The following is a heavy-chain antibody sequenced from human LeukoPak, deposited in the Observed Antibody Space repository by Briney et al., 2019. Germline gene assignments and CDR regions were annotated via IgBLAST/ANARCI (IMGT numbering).Heavy chain of an antibody. D-gene: IGHD6-13*01. V-gene: IGHV2-5*02. CDR1: GFSLSTSGVG. Sequence: ESGPTLVKPTQTLTLTCTFSGFSLSTSGVGVGWIRQPPGKALEWLALIYWDDDERYSPSLKSRLTITKDTSKNQVVLTMTNMDPVDTATYYCALSIAAAGSRWFDPWGQGTLVIVSS. CDR2: IYWDDDE. J-gene: IGHJ5*02. CDR3: ALSIAAAGSRWFDP.